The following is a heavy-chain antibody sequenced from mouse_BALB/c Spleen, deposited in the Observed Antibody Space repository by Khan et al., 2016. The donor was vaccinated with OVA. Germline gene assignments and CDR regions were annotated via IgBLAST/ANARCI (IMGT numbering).Heavy chain of an antibody. Sequence: LVESGPELKKPGVTVSITCKATGYTFTTYGMNWVKQAPGKGLKWMGWINNYTGEPTYVADLKGRFAFSLETSASTVYLEINNLKNEDTATYFCARVWYSGTMDYWGQGTSVTVSS. J-gene: IGHJ4*01. CDR1: GYTFTTYG. CDR3: ARVWYSGTMDY. CDR2: INNYTGEP. V-gene: IGHV9-3-1*01. D-gene: IGHD1-1*02.